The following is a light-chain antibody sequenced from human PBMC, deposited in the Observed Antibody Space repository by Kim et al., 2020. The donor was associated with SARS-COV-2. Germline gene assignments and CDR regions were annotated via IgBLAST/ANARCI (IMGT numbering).Light chain of an antibody. J-gene: IGKJ2*01. Sequence: DAILTQSPRSLTVTVGQPASFSCRSSQSLVYKDKNTYLNCFHQRPGQSPRRLIYKISNRDSGVPDRFSGSGSDTDFTLRISRVAAEDVGVYYCMQGTEWPYTFGQGTKLEI. CDR3: MQGTEWPYT. V-gene: IGKV2-30*01. CDR2: KIS. CDR1: QSLVYKDKNTY.